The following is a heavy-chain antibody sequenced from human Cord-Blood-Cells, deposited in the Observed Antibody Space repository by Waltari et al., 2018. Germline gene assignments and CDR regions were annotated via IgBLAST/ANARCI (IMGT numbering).Heavy chain of an antibody. CDR3: ASNIVVVPAAFDY. CDR1: GGHFSSYA. Sequence: HVQLVQAGAEVTKPGPSGQGSCKASGGHFSSYALRSVRQAPGQGLEWMGGIIPIFGTANYAQKFQGRVTITADESTSTAYMELSSLRSEDTAVYYCASNIVVVPAAFDYWGQGTLVTVSS. V-gene: IGHV1-69*12. CDR2: IIPIFGTA. J-gene: IGHJ4*02. D-gene: IGHD2-2*01.